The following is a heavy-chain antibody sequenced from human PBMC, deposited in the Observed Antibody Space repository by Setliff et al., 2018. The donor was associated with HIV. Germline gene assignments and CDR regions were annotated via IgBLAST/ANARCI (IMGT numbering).Heavy chain of an antibody. D-gene: IGHD6-13*01. Sequence: SETLSLTCTVSGGSFSSGDYHWGWIRQPPGQRLEWIGSIFYSGTTYYNPSLKSRVTISVHTSKNQFSLKLSSVTAADTAFYFCARERAALHYFDYWGRGTLVTVSS. CDR1: GGSFSSGDYH. CDR3: ARERAALHYFDY. CDR2: IFYSGTT. V-gene: IGHV4-39*07. J-gene: IGHJ4*02.